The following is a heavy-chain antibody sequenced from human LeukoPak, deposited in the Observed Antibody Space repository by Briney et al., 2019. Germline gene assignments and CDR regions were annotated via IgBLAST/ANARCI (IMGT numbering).Heavy chain of an antibody. CDR1: GHSFTNYW. CDR2: IYPADSDT. Sequence: GEPLKISCKGSGHSFTNYWIGWVRQMPGKGLEWMGIIYPADSDTRYSPSFQGQVTIPADKSTSTAYLQWSSLKASDTAMYYCASPHSSGWYGGAFDIWGQGTMVTVSS. CDR3: ASPHSSGWYGGAFDI. D-gene: IGHD6-19*01. V-gene: IGHV5-51*01. J-gene: IGHJ3*02.